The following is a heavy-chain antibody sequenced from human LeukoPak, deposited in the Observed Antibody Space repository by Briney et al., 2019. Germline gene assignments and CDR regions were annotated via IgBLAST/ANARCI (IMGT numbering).Heavy chain of an antibody. J-gene: IGHJ4*02. CDR3: ARKDGDG. D-gene: IGHD5-24*01. CDR1: GVSISSYH. V-gene: IGHV4-59*01. CDR2: IYNSGST. Sequence: ETLSLTCTVSGVSISSYHWTWIRQPPGEGLEWIGHIYNSGSTNYNPSLRGRVTISLDTSKNQVSLKLSSVTAADTAMYYCARKDGDGWGQGTLVTVSS.